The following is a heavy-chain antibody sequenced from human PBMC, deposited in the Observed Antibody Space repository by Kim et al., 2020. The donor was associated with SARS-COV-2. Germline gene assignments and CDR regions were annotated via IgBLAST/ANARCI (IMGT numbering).Heavy chain of an antibody. J-gene: IGHJ6*02. CDR2: INSDGSST. CDR3: ARDRGIVATMVYYYYYYGMDV. CDR1: GFTFSSYW. V-gene: IGHV3-74*01. D-gene: IGHD5-12*01. Sequence: GGSLRLSCAASGFTFSSYWMHWVRQAPGKGLVWVSRINSDGSSTSYADSVKGRFTISRDNAKNTLYLQMNSLRAEDTAVYYCARDRGIVATMVYYYYYYGMDVWGPGTTVTVSS.